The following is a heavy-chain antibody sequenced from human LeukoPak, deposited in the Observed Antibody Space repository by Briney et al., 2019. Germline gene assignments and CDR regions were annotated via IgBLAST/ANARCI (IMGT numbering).Heavy chain of an antibody. V-gene: IGHV3-21*01. Sequence: PGGSLRLSCAASGFTFSSYSMNWVRQAPGKGLEWVSSISSSSSYIYYADSVKGRFTISRDNSQNTVSLQVNNLRTEDTALYYCAKTSLSDESGHYYYLDVWGKGTTVTVSS. CDR1: GFTFSSYS. CDR3: AKTSLSDESGHYYYLDV. CDR2: ISSSSSYI. D-gene: IGHD3-3*01. J-gene: IGHJ6*03.